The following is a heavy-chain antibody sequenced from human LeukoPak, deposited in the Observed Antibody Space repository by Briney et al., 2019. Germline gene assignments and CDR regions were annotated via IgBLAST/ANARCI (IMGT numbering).Heavy chain of an antibody. CDR1: GFTFSSYA. Sequence: GGSLRLSCAASGFTFSSYAMSWVRQAPGKGLEWVSSMSSTTSYIYYADSVKGRFTISRDNAKNSLYLQMNSLRAEDTAMYYCAREDDFWSGRRYYYYGMDVWGQGTTVTVSS. J-gene: IGHJ6*02. D-gene: IGHD3-3*01. CDR2: MSSTTSYI. CDR3: AREDDFWSGRRYYYYGMDV. V-gene: IGHV3-21*01.